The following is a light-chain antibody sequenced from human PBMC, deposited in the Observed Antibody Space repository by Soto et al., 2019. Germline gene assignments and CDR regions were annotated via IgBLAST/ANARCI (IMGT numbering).Light chain of an antibody. CDR3: QQYGSSPRT. CDR1: QSVSSSY. Sequence: EMVLTQSPGTLSLSPGERATLSCRARQSVSSSYLVWYQQKPGQAPRLLIYGASSRATGIPDRFSGSGTGTDFTLTNSILQPEDFAVYYCQQYGSSPRTFGQGTKVEIK. CDR2: GAS. J-gene: IGKJ1*01. V-gene: IGKV3-20*01.